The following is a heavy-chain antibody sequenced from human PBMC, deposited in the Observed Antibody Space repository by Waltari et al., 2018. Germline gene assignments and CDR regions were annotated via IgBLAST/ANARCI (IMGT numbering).Heavy chain of an antibody. J-gene: IGHJ4*02. D-gene: IGHD3-10*01. CDR3: ARATFGDLCLFDF. Sequence: QVQLQESGPGLVKASQTLSLTCTVSGDSISSGDYCWNGIRQHPGKGLEWIVYISYSGSTSYNPSLSIRVTISVETSQNQFSLKLSSVTAADTDVYYCARATFGDLCLFDFWGPGTLVSVSS. V-gene: IGHV4-31*03. CDR1: GDSISSGDYC. CDR2: ISYSGST.